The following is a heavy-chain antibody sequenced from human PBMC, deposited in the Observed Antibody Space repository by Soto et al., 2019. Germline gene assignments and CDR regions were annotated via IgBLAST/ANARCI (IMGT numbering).Heavy chain of an antibody. J-gene: IGHJ4*02. CDR2: IIPIFGTA. Sequence: SVKLSCKACGGSFSSYAISWVRQAPGQGLEWMGGIIPIFGTANYAQKFQGRVTITADESTSTAYMELSSLRSEDTAVYYCASPSSGWYYFDYWGQGTLVTVSS. V-gene: IGHV1-69*13. CDR3: ASPSSGWYYFDY. D-gene: IGHD6-19*01. CDR1: GGSFSSYA.